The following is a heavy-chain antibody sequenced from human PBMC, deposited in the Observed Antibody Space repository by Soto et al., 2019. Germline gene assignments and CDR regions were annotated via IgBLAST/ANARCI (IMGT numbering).Heavy chain of an antibody. CDR3: ARYPSGWYSHPQYYFDY. CDR1: GFTFSSYS. CDR2: ISSSSSYI. Sequence: EVQLVESGGGLVKPGGSLRLSCAASGFTFSSYSMNWVRQAPGKGLEWVSSISSSSSYIYYADSVKGRFTISRDNAKNSLYLQMNSLIAEDTAVYYCARYPSGWYSHPQYYFDYWGQGTLVTVSS. V-gene: IGHV3-21*01. J-gene: IGHJ4*02. D-gene: IGHD6-19*01.